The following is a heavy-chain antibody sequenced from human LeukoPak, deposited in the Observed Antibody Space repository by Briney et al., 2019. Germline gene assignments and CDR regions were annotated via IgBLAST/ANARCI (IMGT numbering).Heavy chain of an antibody. Sequence: GGPLRLSCAPSGLIFSSFNVNGVRQAPGRGLGWVSSISRRSNSIYYADSVKGRFSISRDNAKNSLYLQMNSLRVDDTAIYYCATKPAVTTVAFDIWGLGTVVTVSS. D-gene: IGHD4-17*01. CDR1: GLIFSSFN. CDR2: ISRRSNSI. CDR3: ATKPAVTTVAFDI. V-gene: IGHV3-21*01. J-gene: IGHJ3*02.